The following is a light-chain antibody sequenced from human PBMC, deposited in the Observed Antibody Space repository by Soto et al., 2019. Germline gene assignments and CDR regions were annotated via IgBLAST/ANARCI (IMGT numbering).Light chain of an antibody. CDR3: QQYGSSPPT. CDR2: GAS. Sequence: EIVLTQSPGTLSLSQGERATLSCRASQSVSNNYLAWYQRKPGQAPRLLIYGASSRATGIPGRFSGSGSGTDFTLTITRLEPEVFAVYYCQQYGSSPPTFGQGTKVEIK. V-gene: IGKV3-20*01. J-gene: IGKJ1*01. CDR1: QSVSNNY.